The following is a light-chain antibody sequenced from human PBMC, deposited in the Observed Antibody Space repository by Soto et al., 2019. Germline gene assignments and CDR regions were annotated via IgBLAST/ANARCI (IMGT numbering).Light chain of an antibody. CDR3: SSYAGSNNVV. Sequence: QSVLSQPPSASGSPGQSVTISCTGTSSDVGGYNYVSWYQHHPGKAPKLMIYEVAKRPSGVPDRVSGSKSGNTASLTVSGLQAEDDSDYYCSSYAGSNNVVFGGGTKLTVL. V-gene: IGLV2-8*01. CDR2: EVA. J-gene: IGLJ2*01. CDR1: SSDVGGYNY.